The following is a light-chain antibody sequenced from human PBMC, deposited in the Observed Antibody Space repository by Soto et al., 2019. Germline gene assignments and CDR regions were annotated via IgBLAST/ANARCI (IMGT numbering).Light chain of an antibody. CDR3: LQHSDYPFT. CDR1: QGIRDA. V-gene: IGKV1-17*01. Sequence: DIQMTQSPSSLSASVGDRVTITCRASQGIRDALGWYQQKPGKGPKRLIYSASRLQNGVPSRFSGSGSETAFTLTISSLQPEDFATYFCLQHSDYPFTFGQGTRLEI. CDR2: SAS. J-gene: IGKJ2*01.